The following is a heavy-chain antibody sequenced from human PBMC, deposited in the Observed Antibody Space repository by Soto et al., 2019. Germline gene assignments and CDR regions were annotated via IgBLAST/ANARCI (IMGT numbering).Heavy chain of an antibody. J-gene: IGHJ6*03. CDR1: GFTFSSYS. CDR2: ISSSSSTI. Sequence: GGSLRLSCAASGFTFSSYSMNWVRQAPGKGLEWVSYISSSSSTIYYADSVKGRFTISRDNAKNSLYLQMNSLRAEDTAVYYCASNAEGYCSSTSCLVAMDVWGKGTTVTVSS. D-gene: IGHD2-2*01. CDR3: ASNAEGYCSSTSCLVAMDV. V-gene: IGHV3-48*01.